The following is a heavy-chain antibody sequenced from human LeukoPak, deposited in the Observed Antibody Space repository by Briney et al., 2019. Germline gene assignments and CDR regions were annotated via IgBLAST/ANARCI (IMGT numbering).Heavy chain of an antibody. CDR1: GGSISSSSYY. V-gene: IGHV4-39*01. Sequence: SETLSLTCTVSGGSISSSSYYWGWIRQPPGKGLEWIGSIYYSGSTYYNPSLKSRVTISVDTSKNQFSLKLSSVTAADTAVYYCARRRGVQRFLFDYWGQGTLVTVSS. CDR2: IYYSGST. D-gene: IGHD3-10*01. J-gene: IGHJ4*02. CDR3: ARRRGVQRFLFDY.